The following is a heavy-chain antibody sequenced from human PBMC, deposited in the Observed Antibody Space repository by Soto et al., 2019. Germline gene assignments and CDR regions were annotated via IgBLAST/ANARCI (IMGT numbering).Heavy chain of an antibody. CDR3: AREGNLGRWLQPLDF. J-gene: IGHJ4*02. V-gene: IGHV4-59*01. D-gene: IGHD5-12*01. CDR2: IHYNGNT. Sequence: SQTPSPPCTLSGYSLSSYSSSLVRQPPGKGLEWIGNIHYNGNTKYNPSLKSRVTMSVDTSKNQFSLKLISVTAADTAKYFCAREGNLGRWLQPLDFWGQGNPGHR. CDR1: GYSLSSYS.